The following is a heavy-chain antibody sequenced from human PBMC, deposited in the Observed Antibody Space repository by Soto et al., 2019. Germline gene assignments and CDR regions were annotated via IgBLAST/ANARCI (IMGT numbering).Heavy chain of an antibody. D-gene: IGHD6-13*01. CDR1: GFTFSDYY. CDR3: ARTIAAAGGRRDFDL. V-gene: IGHV3-11*05. CDR2: ISSSSSYT. J-gene: IGHJ2*01. Sequence: QVQLVESGGGLVKPGGSLRLSCAASGFTFSDYYMSWIRQAPGKGLEWVSYISSSSSYTNYADSVKGRFTISRDNAKNSLYLQMNSLRDEDTAVYHCARTIAAAGGRRDFDLGGRGTLVTVSS.